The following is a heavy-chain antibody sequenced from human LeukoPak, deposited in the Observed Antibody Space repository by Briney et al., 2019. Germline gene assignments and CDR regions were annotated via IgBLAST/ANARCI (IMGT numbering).Heavy chain of an antibody. V-gene: IGHV4-59*01. D-gene: IGHD1-26*01. J-gene: IGHJ4*02. CDR2: IYYSGST. CDR1: GGSISSYY. CDR3: ARGVGATLFDY. Sequence: PETLSLTCTVSGGSISSYYWSWIGQPPGKGLEWIGYIYYSGSTNYNPSLKSQVTISVDTSKNQFSLKLSSVTAADTAVYYCARGVGATLFDYWGQGTLVTVSS.